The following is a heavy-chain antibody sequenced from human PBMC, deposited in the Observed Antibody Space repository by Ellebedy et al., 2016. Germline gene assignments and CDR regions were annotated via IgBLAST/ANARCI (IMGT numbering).Heavy chain of an antibody. J-gene: IGHJ4*02. CDR3: ARDPDIVAALYYFDY. D-gene: IGHD5-12*01. Sequence: ASVKVSCKASGYTFTSYAISWVRQAPGQGLEWMGRIIPILGIANYAQKFQGRVTITADKSTSTAYMELSSLRSEDTAVYYCARDPDIVAALYYFDYWGQGTLVTVSS. V-gene: IGHV1-69*04. CDR2: IIPILGIA. CDR1: GYTFTSYA.